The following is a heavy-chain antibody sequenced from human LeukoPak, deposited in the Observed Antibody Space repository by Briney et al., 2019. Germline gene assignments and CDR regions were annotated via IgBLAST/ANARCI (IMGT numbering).Heavy chain of an antibody. V-gene: IGHV5-10-1*01. J-gene: IGHJ6*02. CDR3: ARQRFRGYYYHGRDF. Sequence: GESLKISCKGSGYSFTSYWISWVRQMPGKGLEWMGRIDPNDSYTSYSPSFQGHVTISADKSISTAYLQWSSLKASDTAMYHCARQRFRGYYYHGRDFGAQGTTVPVSS. D-gene: IGHD3-10*01. CDR2: IDPNDSYT. CDR1: GYSFTSYW.